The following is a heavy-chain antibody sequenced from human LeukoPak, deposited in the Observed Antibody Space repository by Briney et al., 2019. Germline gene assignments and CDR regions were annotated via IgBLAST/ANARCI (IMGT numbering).Heavy chain of an antibody. V-gene: IGHV4-4*07. CDR2: IYTSGST. CDR3: ARDGDQTGYFDY. J-gene: IGHJ4*02. CDR1: GGSISSYY. Sequence: SETLSLTCTVSGGSISSYYWSWIRQPAGKGLEWIGRIYTSGSTNYNPSLESRVTMSVDTSKNQFSLKLSSVTAADTAVYYCARDGDQTGYFDYWGQGTLVTVSS. D-gene: IGHD7-27*01.